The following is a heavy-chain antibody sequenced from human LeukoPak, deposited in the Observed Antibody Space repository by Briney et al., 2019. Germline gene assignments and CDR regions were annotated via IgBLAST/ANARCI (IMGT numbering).Heavy chain of an antibody. Sequence: SETLSLTCTVSGGSISSYYWSWIRQPPGKGLEWSGYIYYSGSTNYNPSLKSRVTISVDTSKNQFSLKLSSVTAADTAVYYCARGGDFWSGYSLGHYYYYGMDVWGQGTTVTVSS. D-gene: IGHD3-3*01. J-gene: IGHJ6*02. CDR1: GGSISSYY. CDR2: IYYSGST. V-gene: IGHV4-59*01. CDR3: ARGGDFWSGYSLGHYYYYGMDV.